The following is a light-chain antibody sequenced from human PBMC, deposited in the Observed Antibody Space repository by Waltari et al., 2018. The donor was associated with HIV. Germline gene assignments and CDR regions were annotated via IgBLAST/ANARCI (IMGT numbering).Light chain of an antibody. CDR3: QQYYSTPRT. CDR2: WAS. V-gene: IGKV4-1*01. CDR1: QKILFSSTNKNY. J-gene: IGKJ1*01. Sequence: DSLAVSLGGRATINCKSSQKILFSSTNKNYLSWFQQRPGQPPRLLIYWASTRESGVPERFTGSGSGTNFTLTISRLQADDVAVYFCQQYYSTPRTFGQGTKVELK.